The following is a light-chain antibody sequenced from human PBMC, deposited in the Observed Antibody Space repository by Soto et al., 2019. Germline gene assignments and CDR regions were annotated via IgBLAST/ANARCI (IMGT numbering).Light chain of an antibody. CDR1: QSVNSH. V-gene: IGKV3-15*01. Sequence: EIVMTQSPVTLSVSPGERATLSCRASQSVNSHLAWYQQRPGQAPRLLIYGASTRATGIPARFSGSGSGTEFTPTLSSLQSEDFAVYYCQQYNNWLYTFGQGTKLEIK. J-gene: IGKJ2*01. CDR3: QQYNNWLYT. CDR2: GAS.